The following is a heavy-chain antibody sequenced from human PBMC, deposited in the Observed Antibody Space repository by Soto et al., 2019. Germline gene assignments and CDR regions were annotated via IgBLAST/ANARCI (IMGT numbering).Heavy chain of an antibody. CDR3: TTDLYDSSGQGY. CDR1: GFTFSKAW. J-gene: IGHJ4*02. V-gene: IGHV3-15*07. Sequence: GGSLRLSCAASGFTFSKAWMNWVRQGPGKGLEWVGRIKSKTDGGTTDYAAPVKGRFTISRDDSKNTLYLQMNSLKTEDTAVYYCTTDLYDSSGQGYWGQGTLVTVPS. D-gene: IGHD3-22*01. CDR2: IKSKTDGGTT.